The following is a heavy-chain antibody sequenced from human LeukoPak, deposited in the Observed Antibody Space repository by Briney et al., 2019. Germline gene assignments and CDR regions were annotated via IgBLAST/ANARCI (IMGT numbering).Heavy chain of an antibody. CDR2: VYYSGST. D-gene: IGHD2-15*01. J-gene: IGHJ4*02. Sequence: SETLSLTCTVSGGSVSGYYWGWIRQPPGRGLEWIGYVYYSGSTNYNPSFKSRVTISVDTSRNQFSLQLSSVTAADTAVYYCARIHRYCSGGACYVLDNWGQGTLVAVSS. CDR1: GGSVSGYY. V-gene: IGHV4-59*02. CDR3: ARIHRYCSGGACYVLDN.